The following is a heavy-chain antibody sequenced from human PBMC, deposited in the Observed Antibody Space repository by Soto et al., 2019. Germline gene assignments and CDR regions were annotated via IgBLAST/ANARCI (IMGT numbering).Heavy chain of an antibody. D-gene: IGHD5-18*01. Sequence: ASETLSLTCTVSGGSISSYYWSWIRQPPGKGLEWIGYIYYSGSTNYNPSLKSRVTISVDTSKNQFSLKLSSVTAADTAVYYCARGYSYGPYYYYGMDVWGQGTTVTVSS. J-gene: IGHJ6*02. V-gene: IGHV4-59*01. CDR1: GGSISSYY. CDR2: IYYSGST. CDR3: ARGYSYGPYYYYGMDV.